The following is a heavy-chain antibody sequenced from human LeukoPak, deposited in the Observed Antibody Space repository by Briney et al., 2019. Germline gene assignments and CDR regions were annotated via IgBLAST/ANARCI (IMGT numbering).Heavy chain of an antibody. CDR3: ARGDNWNDVPWFDP. J-gene: IGHJ5*02. V-gene: IGHV1-2*02. CDR1: GYTFTGYY. CDR2: INPNSGGT. Sequence: ASVKVSCKASGYTFTGYYMHWVRQAPGQGLEWMGWINPNSGGTNYAQKLQGRVTMTTDTSTSTAYMELRSLRSDDTAVYYCARGDNWNDVPWFDPWGQGTLVTVSS. D-gene: IGHD1-1*01.